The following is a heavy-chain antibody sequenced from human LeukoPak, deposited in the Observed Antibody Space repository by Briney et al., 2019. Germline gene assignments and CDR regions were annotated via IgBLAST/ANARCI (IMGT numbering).Heavy chain of an antibody. Sequence: GGSLRLSCAASGFTFSSYSMNWVRQAPGKVLEWVSYISSSSSTIYYADSVKGRFTISRDNAKNSLYLQMNSLRAEDTAVYYCASSGIAAAGHFDYWGQGTLVTVSS. J-gene: IGHJ4*02. CDR2: ISSSSSTI. D-gene: IGHD6-13*01. CDR1: GFTFSSYS. CDR3: ASSGIAAAGHFDY. V-gene: IGHV3-48*01.